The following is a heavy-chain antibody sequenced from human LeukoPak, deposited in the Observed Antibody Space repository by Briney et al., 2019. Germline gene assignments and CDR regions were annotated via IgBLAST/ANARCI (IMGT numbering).Heavy chain of an antibody. CDR1: GYTFSNYG. J-gene: IGHJ4*02. CDR2: ISANSGHT. Sequence: ASVKVSCKASGYTFSNYGFSWVRQALGQGLEWMGWISANSGHTNYAQKLQGRVTMTTDTSTSTAYMELRSLKSDDTAMYYCARSPMVGPTRVDFWGQGTLVTVSS. CDR3: ARSPMVGPTRVDF. V-gene: IGHV1-18*01. D-gene: IGHD1-26*01.